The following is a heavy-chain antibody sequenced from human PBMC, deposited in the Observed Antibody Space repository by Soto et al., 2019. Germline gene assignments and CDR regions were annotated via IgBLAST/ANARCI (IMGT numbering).Heavy chain of an antibody. J-gene: IGHJ4*02. CDR3: ARGRSTIFGVAKTTGFDY. D-gene: IGHD3-3*01. CDR2: IIPIFGTA. CDR1: GGTFSSYA. Sequence: SVKVSCKASGGTFSSYAISWVRQAPGQGLEWMGGIIPIFGTANYAQKFQGRVTITADESTGTAYMELSSLRSEDTAVYYCARGRSTIFGVAKTTGFDYWGQGTLVTVS. V-gene: IGHV1-69*13.